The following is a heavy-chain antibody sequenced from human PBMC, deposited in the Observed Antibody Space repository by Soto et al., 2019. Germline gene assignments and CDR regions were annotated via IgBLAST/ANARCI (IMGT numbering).Heavy chain of an antibody. Sequence: QVQLVQSGAEVKKPGASVKVSCEASGYSFTRFGIAWVRQAPGQGLEWMGWISAHNGMTHYAQQFQGRVTMTTDTSTGTAYMELRSLKSDDTAVYFCARDGSYRYSDWGQGTLVIVSS. J-gene: IGHJ4*02. D-gene: IGHD3-16*02. CDR2: ISAHNGMT. V-gene: IGHV1-18*01. CDR3: ARDGSYRYSD. CDR1: GYSFTRFG.